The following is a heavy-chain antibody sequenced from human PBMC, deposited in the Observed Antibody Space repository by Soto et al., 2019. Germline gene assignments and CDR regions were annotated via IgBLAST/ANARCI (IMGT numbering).Heavy chain of an antibody. J-gene: IGHJ4*02. CDR1: GFTFSSYG. V-gene: IGHV3-30*18. Sequence: PGGSLRLSCAASGFTFSSYGMHWVRQAPGKGLEWVAVISYDGSNKYYADSVKGRFTISRDNSKNTLYLQMNSLRAEDTAVYYCAKEARGPFDYWGQGTLVTVSS. CDR3: AKEARGPFDY. CDR2: ISYDGSNK. D-gene: IGHD5-12*01.